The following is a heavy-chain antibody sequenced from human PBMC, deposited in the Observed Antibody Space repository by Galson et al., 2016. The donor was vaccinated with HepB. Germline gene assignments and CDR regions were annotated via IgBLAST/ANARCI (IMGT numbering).Heavy chain of an antibody. Sequence: QASGKGLEWVGRIRTKPNTYATVYAASVKGRFIISRDDLKNTTYLQMNSLKTEDTAVYYCIAVISTGYFDLWGRGTLVTVSS. CDR2: IRTKPNTYAT. V-gene: IGHV3-73*01. J-gene: IGHJ2*01. CDR3: IAVISTGYFDL. D-gene: IGHD2-2*01.